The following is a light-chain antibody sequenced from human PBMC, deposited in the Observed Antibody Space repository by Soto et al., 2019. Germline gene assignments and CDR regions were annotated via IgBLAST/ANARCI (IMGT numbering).Light chain of an antibody. CDR3: QQANSFLIT. V-gene: IGKV1-12*01. J-gene: IGKJ5*01. CDR2: AAS. CDR1: QYISNL. Sequence: DLQMTQSPSSVSASVGDRVTITCRASQYISNLLAWYQQKPGKAPKLLIYAASSLQSGVPSRFSGSGSGTDFTLTISSLQPEDFATYYCQQANSFLITFGQGTRLEMK.